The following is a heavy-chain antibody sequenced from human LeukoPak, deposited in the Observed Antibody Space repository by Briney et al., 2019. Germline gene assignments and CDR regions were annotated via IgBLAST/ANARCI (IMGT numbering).Heavy chain of an antibody. CDR3: ARDSRVYDFWSGYHDAFDI. CDR1: GFTVSSNY. D-gene: IGHD3-3*01. CDR2: IYSGGST. V-gene: IGHV3-53*01. Sequence: GGSLRLSCAASGFTVSSNYISWVRQAPGKGLEWVSVIYSGGSTYYADSVKGRFTISRDNSKNTLYLQMNSLRAEDTAVYYCARDSRVYDFWSGYHDAFDIWGQGTMVTVSS. J-gene: IGHJ3*02.